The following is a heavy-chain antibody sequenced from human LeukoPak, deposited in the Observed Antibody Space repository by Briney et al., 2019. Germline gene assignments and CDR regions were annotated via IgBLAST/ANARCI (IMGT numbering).Heavy chain of an antibody. D-gene: IGHD6-19*01. Sequence: PSETLSLTCAVYGGSFSGYYWSWIRQPPGKGLEWIGEINHSGSTNYNPSLKSRVTISVDTSKNQFSLKLSSETAADTAVYYCARDRGTRVIAVAGRYYYGMDVWGQGTTVTVSS. CDR2: INHSGST. V-gene: IGHV4-34*01. CDR1: GGSFSGYY. CDR3: ARDRGTRVIAVAGRYYYGMDV. J-gene: IGHJ6*02.